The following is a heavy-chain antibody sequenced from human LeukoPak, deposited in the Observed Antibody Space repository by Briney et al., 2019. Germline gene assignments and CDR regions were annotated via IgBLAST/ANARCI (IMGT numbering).Heavy chain of an antibody. CDR3: AIAALRYCSSSSCYKGFLDY. D-gene: IGHD2-2*01. J-gene: IGHJ4*02. V-gene: IGHV1-46*01. Sequence: ASVKVSCKASVDTFTTYYIHWVRQAPGQGLEGMGISNPSGDSTSYAQKFQGRVTMTRDTSTSTVYMELSSLRSEDTAVYYCAIAALRYCSSSSCYKGFLDYWGQGTLVTVSS. CDR2: SNPSGDST. CDR1: VDTFTTYY.